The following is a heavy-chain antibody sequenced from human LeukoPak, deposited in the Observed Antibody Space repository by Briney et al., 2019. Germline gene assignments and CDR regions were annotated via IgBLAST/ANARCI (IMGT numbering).Heavy chain of an antibody. Sequence: GALVKVSCKASGGTFISYAISWVRQAPGQGLEWMGGIIPIFGTANYAQKFQGRVTITADESTSTAYMELSSLRSEDTDMYYCARPPVPAAIGHWFDPWAREPWSQSPQ. CDR3: ARPPVPAAIGHWFDP. V-gene: IGHV1-69*13. CDR1: GGTFISYA. D-gene: IGHD2-2*02. J-gene: IGHJ5*02. CDR2: IIPIFGTA.